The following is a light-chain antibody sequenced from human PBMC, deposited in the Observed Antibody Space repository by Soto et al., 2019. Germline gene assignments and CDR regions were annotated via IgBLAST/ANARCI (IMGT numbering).Light chain of an antibody. V-gene: IGKV1-5*03. CDR1: QSISSW. Sequence: DIQMTQSPSTLSASVGDRVTITCRASQSISSWLAWYQQKPGKAPKLLIYKASSLESGVPSSFSGSGSGTEFTLTISSLQPDDFATYYCQQCNSYSRYTFGQGTKLEIK. CDR2: KAS. CDR3: QQCNSYSRYT. J-gene: IGKJ2*01.